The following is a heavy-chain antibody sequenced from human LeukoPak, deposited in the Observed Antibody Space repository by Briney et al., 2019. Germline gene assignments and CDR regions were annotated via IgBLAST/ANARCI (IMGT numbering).Heavy chain of an antibody. Sequence: PGGSLRLSCAASGFTFSSYAMHWVRQAPGKGLEWVAVISYDRSNKYYADSVKGRFTISRDNSKNTLYLQMNSLRAEDTAVYYCARDDRYYYYYGMDVWGQGTTVTVSS. CDR2: ISYDRSNK. V-gene: IGHV3-30*04. CDR3: ARDDRYYYYYGMDV. CDR1: GFTFSSYA. J-gene: IGHJ6*02.